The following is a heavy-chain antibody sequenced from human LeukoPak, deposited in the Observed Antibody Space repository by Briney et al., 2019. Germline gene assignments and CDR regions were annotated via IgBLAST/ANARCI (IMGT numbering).Heavy chain of an antibody. D-gene: IGHD4-17*01. J-gene: IGHJ5*01. Sequence: SGTLSLTCAVYGGSFSGYYWSWIRQPPGKGLEWIGEINHSGSTNYNPSLKSRVTISVDTSKNQFSLKLSSVTAADTAVYYCARMSPGTYGDYDSWGQGTLVTVSS. V-gene: IGHV4-34*01. CDR2: INHSGST. CDR1: GGSFSGYY. CDR3: ARMSPGTYGDYDS.